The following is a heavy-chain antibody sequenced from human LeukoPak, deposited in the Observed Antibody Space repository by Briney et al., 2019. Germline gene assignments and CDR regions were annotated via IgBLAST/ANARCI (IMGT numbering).Heavy chain of an antibody. V-gene: IGHV1-2*02. CDR1: GYTFTVYY. Sequence: ASVTVSCKASGYTFTVYYMHWVRQAPGQGPGWMGWINPNSGGTNYAQKFQGRVTMTRDTSISTAYMELSRLRSDDTAVYYCARDQPSGIRYFDWSPHFDYWGQGTLVTVSS. J-gene: IGHJ4*02. CDR3: ARDQPSGIRYFDWSPHFDY. D-gene: IGHD3-9*01. CDR2: INPNSGGT.